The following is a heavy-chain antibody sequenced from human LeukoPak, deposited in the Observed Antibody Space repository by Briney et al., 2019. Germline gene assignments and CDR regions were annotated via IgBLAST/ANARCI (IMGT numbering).Heavy chain of an antibody. CDR1: GGSISSSSYY. D-gene: IGHD6-19*01. Sequence: SETLSLTCTVSGGSISSSSYYWGWIRQPSGKGLEWIGSIYYSGSTYYNPSLKSRVTISVDTSKNQFSLKLSSVTAADTAVYYCARSYSSGWANYYYYYMDVWGKGTTVTISS. V-gene: IGHV4-39*01. CDR3: ARSYSSGWANYYYYYMDV. J-gene: IGHJ6*03. CDR2: IYYSGST.